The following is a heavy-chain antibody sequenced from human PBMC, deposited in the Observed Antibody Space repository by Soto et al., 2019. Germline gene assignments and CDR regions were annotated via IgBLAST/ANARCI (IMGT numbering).Heavy chain of an antibody. Sequence: ASVKVSCKASGYTFTGYYMHWVRQAPGQGLEWMGWINPNSGGTNYAQKFQGWVTMTRDTSISTAHMELSRLRSDDTAVYYCARELVVVAATYYYYGMDVWGQGTTVTVSS. V-gene: IGHV1-2*04. CDR3: ARELVVVAATYYYYGMDV. J-gene: IGHJ6*02. CDR2: INPNSGGT. D-gene: IGHD2-15*01. CDR1: GYTFTGYY.